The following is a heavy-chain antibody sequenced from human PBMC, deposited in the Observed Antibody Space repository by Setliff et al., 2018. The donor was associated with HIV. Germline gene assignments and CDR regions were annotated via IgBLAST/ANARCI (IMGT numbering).Heavy chain of an antibody. D-gene: IGHD2-15*01. CDR1: GGSIRSSSSY. CDR2: IYYSGST. CDR3: ARVVDADYLDY. Sequence: PSENLSLTCTVSGGSIRSSSSYWGWIRQPPGKGLEWIGIIYYSGSTYYKPSLKSRVTISVDTSKNQFSLKLNSVTAADTAMYYCARVVDADYLDYWGQGTPVTVSS. V-gene: IGHV4-39*01. J-gene: IGHJ4*02.